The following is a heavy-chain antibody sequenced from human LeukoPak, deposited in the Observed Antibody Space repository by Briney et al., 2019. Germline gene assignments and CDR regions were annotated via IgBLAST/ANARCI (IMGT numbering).Heavy chain of an antibody. CDR1: GGSISSYY. CDR3: ARSVRFLEWLESGWFDP. V-gene: IGHV4-59*01. CDR2: IYYSGST. D-gene: IGHD3-3*01. Sequence: SETLFLTCTVSGGSISSYYWSWIRQPPGKGLEWIGYIYYSGSTNYNPSLKSRVTISVDTSKNQSSLKLSSVTAADTAVYYCARSVRFLEWLESGWFDPWGQGTLVTVSS. J-gene: IGHJ5*02.